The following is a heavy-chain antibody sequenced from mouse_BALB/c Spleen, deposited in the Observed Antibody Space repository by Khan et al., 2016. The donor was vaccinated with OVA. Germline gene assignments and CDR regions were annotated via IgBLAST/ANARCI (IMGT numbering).Heavy chain of an antibody. CDR1: EFTFSSYS. CDR3: ASHLTGSFAY. CDR2: ISSGGDYT. D-gene: IGHD4-1*01. Sequence: EVELVESGGDLVKPGGSLKLSCAASEFTFSSYSMSWVRQTPDKRLEWVASISSGGDYTYYPEIVKGRFTISRDNAKNTLYLQMSSLKSEDTAMYYCASHLTGSFAYWGQGTLVTVSA. J-gene: IGHJ3*01. V-gene: IGHV5-6*01.